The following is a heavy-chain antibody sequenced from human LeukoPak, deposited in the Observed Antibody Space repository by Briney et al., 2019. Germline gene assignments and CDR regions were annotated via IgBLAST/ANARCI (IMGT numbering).Heavy chain of an antibody. CDR2: ISGSGGST. CDR1: GFTFTKYW. D-gene: IGHD6-13*01. CDR3: ARYDIAAAGIWAFDI. V-gene: IGHV3-23*01. Sequence: GGSLRLSCAASGFTFTKYWMTWVRQAPGKGLEWVSAISGSGGSTYYADSVKGRFTISRDNSKNTQYLQMKSLRAEDTAVYYCARYDIAAAGIWAFDIWGQGTMVTVSS. J-gene: IGHJ3*02.